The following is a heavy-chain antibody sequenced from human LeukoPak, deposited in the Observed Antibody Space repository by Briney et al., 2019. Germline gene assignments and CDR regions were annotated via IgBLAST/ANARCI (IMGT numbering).Heavy chain of an antibody. CDR2: IWYDGSNK. J-gene: IGHJ4*02. V-gene: IGHV3-33*01. D-gene: IGHD3-22*01. Sequence: GGSLRLSCAASGFIFSSYGMHWVRQAPGKGLEWVAVIWYDGSNKYYADSVKGRFTISRDNSKNTLYLQMNSLRAEDTAVYYCARDSYYYDSSGYYYGFSYFDYWGQGTLVTVSS. CDR3: ARDSYYYDSSGYYYGFSYFDY. CDR1: GFIFSSYG.